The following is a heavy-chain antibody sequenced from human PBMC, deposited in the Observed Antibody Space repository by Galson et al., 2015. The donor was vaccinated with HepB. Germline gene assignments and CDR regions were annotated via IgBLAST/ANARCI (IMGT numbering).Heavy chain of an antibody. CDR2: IWYDGSNK. D-gene: IGHD5-18*01. Sequence: SLRLSCAASGFTFSSYGMHWVRQAPGKGLEWVAVIWYDGSNKYYADSVKGRFTISRDNSKNTLYLQMNSLRAEDTAVYYCARGRVDTAMVMNYYYYYGMDVWGQGTTVTVSS. CDR1: GFTFSSYG. CDR3: ARGRVDTAMVMNYYYYYGMDV. V-gene: IGHV3-33*01. J-gene: IGHJ6*02.